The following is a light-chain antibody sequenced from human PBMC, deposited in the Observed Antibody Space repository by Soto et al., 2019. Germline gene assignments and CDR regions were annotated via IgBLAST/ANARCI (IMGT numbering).Light chain of an antibody. CDR2: QDT. CDR3: QAWASSTVV. CDR1: KLGDKY. V-gene: IGLV3-1*01. J-gene: IGLJ2*01. Sequence: SYEVTQPPSVSVSPGQTAVITCSGDKLGDKYVYWYQQKPGQSPVLVMYQDTKRPSGIPERFSGSNSGSTATLTISGTQAMDEADFYCQAWASSTVVFGGGTKLTVL.